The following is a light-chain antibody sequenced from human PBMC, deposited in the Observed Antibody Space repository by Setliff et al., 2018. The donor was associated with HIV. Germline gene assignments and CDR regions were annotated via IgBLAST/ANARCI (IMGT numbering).Light chain of an antibody. V-gene: IGLV7-46*01. CDR3: LLSYSGARWV. J-gene: IGLJ3*02. CDR1: TGAVTSGHY. Sequence: TQKPSMTLSQGGTVTLTCGSSTGAVTSGHYPYWFQQKPGQAPRTLIYDSSKKHSWTPARFSASLLGGEAALTLSGALPEDEAEYYCLLSYSGARWVFGGGTKVTVL. CDR2: DSS.